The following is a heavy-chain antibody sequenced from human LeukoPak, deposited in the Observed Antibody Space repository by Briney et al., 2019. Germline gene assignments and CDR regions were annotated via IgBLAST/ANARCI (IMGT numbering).Heavy chain of an antibody. CDR2: ISSSSSYI. Sequence: GGSLRLSCAASGLTFSSYSMNWVRQAPGKGLEWVSSISSSSSYIYYADSVKGRFTISRDNAKNSLYLQMNSLRAEDTAVYYCARDRDDILTGYYTPFDYWGQGTLVTVSS. D-gene: IGHD3-9*01. CDR1: GLTFSSYS. J-gene: IGHJ4*02. V-gene: IGHV3-21*01. CDR3: ARDRDDILTGYYTPFDY.